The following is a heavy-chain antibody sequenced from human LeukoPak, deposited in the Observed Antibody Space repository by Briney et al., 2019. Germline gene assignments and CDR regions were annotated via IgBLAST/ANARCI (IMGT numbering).Heavy chain of an antibody. Sequence: SETLSLTCAVYGGSFSGYYWSWIRQPPGKGLEWIGEINHSGSTNYNPSLKSRVTISVDTSKNQFSLKLSSVTAADTAVYYCARGGLSYYGSGSYYNVGVYSRLDPWGQGTLVTVSS. CDR2: INHSGST. CDR1: GGSFSGYY. J-gene: IGHJ5*02. D-gene: IGHD3-10*01. CDR3: ARGGLSYYGSGSYYNVGVYSRLDP. V-gene: IGHV4-34*01.